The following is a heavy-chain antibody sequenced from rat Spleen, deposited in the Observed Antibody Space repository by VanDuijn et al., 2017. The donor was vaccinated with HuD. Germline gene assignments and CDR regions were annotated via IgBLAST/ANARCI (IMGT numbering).Heavy chain of an antibody. V-gene: IGHV2-15*01. J-gene: IGHJ2*01. Sequence: QVQLKESGPGLVQPSETLSLTCTVSGFSLTTYSVSWVRQPSGKGPEWMGKMWYDGDTAYNTLLKSRLSISRDTSKSQVFLKMNSLQTEDTAIYFCTRGTDYWGQGVMVTVSS. CDR2: MWYDGDT. CDR3: TRGTDY. D-gene: IGHD4-3*01. CDR1: GFSLTTYS.